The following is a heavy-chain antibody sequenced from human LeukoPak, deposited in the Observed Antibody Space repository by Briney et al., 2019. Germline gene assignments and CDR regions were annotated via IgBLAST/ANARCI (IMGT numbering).Heavy chain of an antibody. CDR3: ANCIAARRGPFSY. J-gene: IGHJ4*02. D-gene: IGHD6-6*01. CDR2: ISGSGGST. V-gene: IGHV3-23*01. Sequence: GGSLRLSCAASGFTFSSYAMSWVRQAPGKGLEWVSAISGSGGSTYYADSVKGRFTISRDNSKNTLYLQMNSLRAEDTAVYYCANCIAARRGPFSYWGQGTLVTVSS. CDR1: GFTFSSYA.